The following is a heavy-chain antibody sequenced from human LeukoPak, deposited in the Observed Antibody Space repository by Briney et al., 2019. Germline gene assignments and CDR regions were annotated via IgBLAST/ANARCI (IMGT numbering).Heavy chain of an antibody. CDR2: IYSGGST. V-gene: IGHV3-66*01. J-gene: IGHJ4*02. CDR1: GFTVSSNY. CDR3: AKWAIGDYGPAPFDY. Sequence: PGGSLRLSCAASGFTVSSNYMSWVRQAPGKGLEWVSVIYSGGSTYYADSVKGRFTISRDNSKNTLYLQMNSLRAEDTAVYYCAKWAIGDYGPAPFDYWGQGTLVTVSS. D-gene: IGHD4-17*01.